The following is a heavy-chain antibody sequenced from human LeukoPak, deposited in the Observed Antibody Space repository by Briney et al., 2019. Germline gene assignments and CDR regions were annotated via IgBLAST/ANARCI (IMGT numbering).Heavy chain of an antibody. V-gene: IGHV1-18*01. D-gene: IGHD5-12*01. CDR1: GYTFTSYG. CDR3: ARDLRGYSGYARTYYFDY. J-gene: IGHJ4*02. CDR2: ISAYNGNT. Sequence: APVKVSCKASGYTFTSYGISWVRQAPGQGLEWMGWISAYNGNTNYAQKLQGRVTMTTDTSTSTAYMELRSLRSDDTAVYYCARDLRGYSGYARTYYFDYWGQGTLVTVSS.